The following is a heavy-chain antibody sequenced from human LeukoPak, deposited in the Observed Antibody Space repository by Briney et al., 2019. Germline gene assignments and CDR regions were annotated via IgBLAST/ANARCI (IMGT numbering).Heavy chain of an antibody. D-gene: IGHD6-6*01. CDR1: GGTFSSYA. V-gene: IGHV1-69*04. Sequence: RASVKVSCKASGGTFSSYAISWVRQAPGQGLEWMGRIIPILGIANYAQKFQGRVTITADKSTSTAYMELSSLRSEDTAVYYCAREQLVLGLEYYYGMDVWGQGTTVTVSS. CDR2: IIPILGIA. J-gene: IGHJ6*02. CDR3: AREQLVLGLEYYYGMDV.